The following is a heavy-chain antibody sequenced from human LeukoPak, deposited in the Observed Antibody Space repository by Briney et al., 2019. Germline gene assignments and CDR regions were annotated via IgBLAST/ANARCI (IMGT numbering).Heavy chain of an antibody. CDR3: SRENGAFSPFGY. CDR2: IYFSGTT. Sequence: TSETLSLTCTVSGDSISSSSYYWGWIRQPPGKGLEWIGSIYFSGTTYYNPSLKSRVTMSADTSKKQFSLKLRSVTAADTAVYYCSRENGAFSPFGYWGQGTLVTVLS. CDR1: GDSISSSSYY. D-gene: IGHD2-8*01. V-gene: IGHV4-39*07. J-gene: IGHJ4*02.